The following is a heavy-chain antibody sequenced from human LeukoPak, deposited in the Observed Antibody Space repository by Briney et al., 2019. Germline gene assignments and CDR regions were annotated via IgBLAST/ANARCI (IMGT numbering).Heavy chain of an antibody. J-gene: IGHJ4*02. Sequence: HPGGSLRLSCSASGFTFSSYAMHWARQAPGKGLEWVAVISYDGDNKYYADSVKGRSTISRDSSKNTLYLQMHSLKSEDTAVYYCARDLASGWYFFDYWGQGTLVTVSS. CDR3: ARDLASGWYFFDY. V-gene: IGHV3-30-3*01. D-gene: IGHD6-19*01. CDR2: ISYDGDNK. CDR1: GFTFSSYA.